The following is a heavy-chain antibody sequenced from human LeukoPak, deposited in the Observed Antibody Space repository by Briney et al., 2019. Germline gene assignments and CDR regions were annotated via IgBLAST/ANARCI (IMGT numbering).Heavy chain of an antibody. V-gene: IGHV3-23*01. CDR2: ISGSGGST. D-gene: IGHD4-23*01. J-gene: IGHJ4*02. Sequence: GGSLRLSCAASGFTFSNAWMSWVRQAPGKGLEWVSAISGSGGSTYYADSVKGRFTISRDNSKNTLYLQMNSLRAEDTAVYYCAKFGLTVVTDSSDYWGQGTLVTVSS. CDR1: GFTFSNAW. CDR3: AKFGLTVVTDSSDY.